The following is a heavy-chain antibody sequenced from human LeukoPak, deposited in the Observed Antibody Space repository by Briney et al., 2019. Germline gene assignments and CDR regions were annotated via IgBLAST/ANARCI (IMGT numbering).Heavy chain of an antibody. CDR3: AKALGWNPYYFDY. Sequence: PGGSLRLSCAASGFSFSNYAMSWVRQAPGKGLEWVSTVSGSGSSTYYADSVKGRFTISSDNSKNTLFLHMSSLRAEDTAAYYCAKALGWNPYYFDYWGQGTLVIVSS. CDR1: GFSFSNYA. V-gene: IGHV3-23*01. D-gene: IGHD1-1*01. CDR2: VSGSGSST. J-gene: IGHJ4*02.